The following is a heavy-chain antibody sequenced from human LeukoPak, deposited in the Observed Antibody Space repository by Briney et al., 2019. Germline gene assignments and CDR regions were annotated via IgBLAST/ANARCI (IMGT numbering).Heavy chain of an antibody. CDR2: IYYSGST. Sequence: XRQPPGXGLEWIGYIYYSGSTNYNPSLKSRVTITVDTSKNQFSLKLSSVTAADTAVYYCARGGCSGGSCYVFYMDVWGKGXXV. D-gene: IGHD2-15*01. J-gene: IGHJ6*03. V-gene: IGHV4-59*01. CDR3: ARGGCSGGSCYVFYMDV.